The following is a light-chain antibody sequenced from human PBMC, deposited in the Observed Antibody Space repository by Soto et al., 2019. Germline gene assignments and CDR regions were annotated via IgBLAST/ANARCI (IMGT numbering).Light chain of an antibody. J-gene: IGKJ4*01. V-gene: IGKV3-20*01. CDR1: QSVSSSY. CDR3: QQYGSSPT. Sequence: EIVLTQSPGTLSLSPGERATLSCRASQSVSSSYLAWYQQKPGQAPRLLIYGVSSRATGIPDRFSGSGSGTDFTLTISGLEPEDFAVYYCQQYGSSPTFGGGTKV. CDR2: GVS.